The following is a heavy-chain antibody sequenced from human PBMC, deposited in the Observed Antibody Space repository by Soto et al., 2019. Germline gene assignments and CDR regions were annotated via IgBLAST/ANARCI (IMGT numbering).Heavy chain of an antibody. D-gene: IGHD6-6*01. Sequence: GGSLRLSCTASGFTFGDYAMSWVRQAPGKGLEWVGFIRSKAYGGTTEYAASVKGRFTISRDDSKSIDYLQMNSLKTEDTAVYYCTREYSSSYYYYYMDVWGKGTTVTVSS. CDR3: TREYSSSYYYYYMDV. CDR1: GFTFGDYA. CDR2: IRSKAYGGTT. V-gene: IGHV3-49*04. J-gene: IGHJ6*03.